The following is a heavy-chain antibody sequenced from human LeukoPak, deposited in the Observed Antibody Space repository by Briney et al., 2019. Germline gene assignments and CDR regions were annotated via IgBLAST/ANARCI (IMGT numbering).Heavy chain of an antibody. CDR3: ARVLGYGGIIYWYFDL. CDR2: IYHSGST. Sequence: SETLSLTCAVSGGSISSSNWWSWVRQPPGKGLEWIGEIYHSGSTYYNPSLKSRVTISVDTSKNQFSLKLSSVTAADTAVYYCARVLGYGGIIYWYFDLWGRGTLVTVSS. V-gene: IGHV4-4*02. D-gene: IGHD4-23*01. J-gene: IGHJ2*01. CDR1: GGSISSSNW.